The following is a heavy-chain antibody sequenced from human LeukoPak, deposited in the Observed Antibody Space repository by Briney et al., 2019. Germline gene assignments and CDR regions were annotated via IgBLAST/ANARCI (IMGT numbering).Heavy chain of an antibody. CDR1: GYTFTSYD. CDR2: IIPILGIA. CDR3: ARGELGYCSSNSCYPLETFDY. V-gene: IGHV1-69*04. D-gene: IGHD2-2*01. J-gene: IGHJ4*02. Sequence: ASVKVSCKASGYTFTSYDINWVRQATGQGLEWMGRIIPILGIANYAQKFQGRVTITADKSTSTAYMELSSLRSEDTAVYYCARGELGYCSSNSCYPLETFDYWGQGTLVTVSS.